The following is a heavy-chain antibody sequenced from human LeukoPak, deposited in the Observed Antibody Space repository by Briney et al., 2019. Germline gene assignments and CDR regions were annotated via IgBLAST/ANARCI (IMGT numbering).Heavy chain of an antibody. J-gene: IGHJ4*02. CDR1: GFTFSSYG. V-gene: IGHV3-30*03. CDR2: ISYDGSNK. D-gene: IGHD1-1*01. CDR3: AREETGTTVD. Sequence: GRSLRLSCAASGFTFSSYGMHWVRQAPGKGLEWVAVISYDGSNKYYADSVKGRFTISRDNSKNTLYLQMNSLRSDDTAVYYCAREETGTTVDWGQGTLVTVSS.